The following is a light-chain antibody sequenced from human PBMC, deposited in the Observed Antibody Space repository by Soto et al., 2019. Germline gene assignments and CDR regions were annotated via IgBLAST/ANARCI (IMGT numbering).Light chain of an antibody. CDR3: QSYDSSLSGSEVV. V-gene: IGLV1-40*01. CDR2: GNS. J-gene: IGLJ2*01. Sequence: QSVLTQPPSVSGAPGQRVTISCTGSSSNIGAGYDVHWYQQLPRTAPKLLIYGNSNRPSGVPDRFSGSKSGTSASLAITGLQAEDEADYYCQSYDSSLSGSEVVFGGGTQLTVL. CDR1: SSNIGAGYD.